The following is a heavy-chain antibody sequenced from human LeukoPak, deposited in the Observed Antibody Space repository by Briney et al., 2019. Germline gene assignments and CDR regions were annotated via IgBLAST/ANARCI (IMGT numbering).Heavy chain of an antibody. CDR2: IDHRGNT. CDR3: ARGVRGVAPVRRFKPGNWLDP. CDR1: GGSFSGSY. Sequence: SETPSLTCAVYGGSFSGSYWIWIRQPPGKGLGWIGEIDHRGNTNYNPSLKSRVTISVDTSKNHFSLKLNSVTAADTAVYYCARGVRGVAPVRRFKPGNWLDPWGQGTPVTVSS. J-gene: IGHJ5*02. V-gene: IGHV4-34*01. D-gene: IGHD3-10*01.